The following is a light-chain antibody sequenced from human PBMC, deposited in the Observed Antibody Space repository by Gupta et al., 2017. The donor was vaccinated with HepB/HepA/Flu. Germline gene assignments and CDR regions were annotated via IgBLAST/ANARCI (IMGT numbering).Light chain of an antibody. CDR2: DVT. CDR1: SSDVGGYNY. J-gene: IGLJ3*02. CDR3: SSYTSSTTWV. V-gene: IGLV2-14*03. Sequence: GTSSDVGGYNYVSWYQQHPGKAPKLMIYDVTNRPSGVSDRFSGSKSGNTASLTISGLQAEDEADYYCSSYTSSTTWVFGGGTKLTVL.